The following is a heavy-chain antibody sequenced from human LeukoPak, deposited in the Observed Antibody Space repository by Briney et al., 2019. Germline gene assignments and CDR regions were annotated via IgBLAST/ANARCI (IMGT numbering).Heavy chain of an antibody. D-gene: IGHD6-19*01. CDR3: ARSSSGWSPLGRDDAFDI. CDR1: GGSISSYY. CDR2: IYYSGST. J-gene: IGHJ3*02. Sequence: SETLSLTCTVSGGSISSYYWSCIRQPPGKGLEWSGYIYYSGSTNYNPSLKSRVTISVDTSKNQFSLKLSSVTAADTAVYYCARSSSGWSPLGRDDAFDIWGQGTMVTVSS. V-gene: IGHV4-59*01.